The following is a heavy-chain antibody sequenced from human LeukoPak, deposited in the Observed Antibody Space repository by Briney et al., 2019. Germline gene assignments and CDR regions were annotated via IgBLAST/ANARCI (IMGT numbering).Heavy chain of an antibody. V-gene: IGHV1-8*03. Sequence: ASVKVSCKASGYTFTSYDINWVRQASGQGLEWMGWINLKSGYTGYAQKFQGRVIITRDTSISTAYMELSSLRSEDTAVYYCARVAGSIDYWGQGTLVTVSS. D-gene: IGHD6-19*01. CDR1: GYTFTSYD. CDR2: INLKSGYT. J-gene: IGHJ4*02. CDR3: ARVAGSIDY.